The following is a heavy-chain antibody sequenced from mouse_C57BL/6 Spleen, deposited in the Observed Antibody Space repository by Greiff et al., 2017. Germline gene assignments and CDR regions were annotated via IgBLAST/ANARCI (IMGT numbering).Heavy chain of an antibody. CDR1: GYSITSGYY. V-gene: IGHV3-6*01. CDR2: ISYDGSN. J-gene: IGHJ2*01. D-gene: IGHD1-1*01. Sequence: ESGPGLVKPSQSLSLTCSVTGYSITSGYYWNWIRQFPGNKLEWMGYISYDGSNNYNPSLKNRISITRDTSKNQFFLKLNSVTTEDTATYYCAREGSYYGLYFDYWGQGTTLTVSS. CDR3: AREGSYYGLYFDY.